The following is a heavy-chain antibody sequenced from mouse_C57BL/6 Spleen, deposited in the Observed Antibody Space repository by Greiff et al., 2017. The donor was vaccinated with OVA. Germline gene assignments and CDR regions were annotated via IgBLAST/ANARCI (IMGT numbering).Heavy chain of an antibody. CDR1: GYTFTDYN. D-gene: IGHD1-1*01. Sequence: VQLKESGPELVKPGASVKMSCKASGYTFTDYNMHWVKQSHGKSLEWIGYINPNNGGTSYNQKFKGKATLTVNKSSSTAYMELRSLTSEDSAVYYCARGTTVVDAYAMDYWGQGTSVTVSS. CDR2: INPNNGGT. V-gene: IGHV1-22*01. CDR3: ARGTTVVDAYAMDY. J-gene: IGHJ4*01.